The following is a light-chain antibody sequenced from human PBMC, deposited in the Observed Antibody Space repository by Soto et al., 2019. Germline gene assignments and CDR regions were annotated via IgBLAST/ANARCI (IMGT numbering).Light chain of an antibody. CDR2: ETS. CDR1: QSVNSNY. V-gene: IGKV3-20*01. Sequence: EIVLTQSPGTLSLSPGDRATLSCRASQSVNSNYLAWYQQTPGQAPRLLMYETSSRATGIPDRFNGGGSGTDFTLTISRLEPEDFAVYYCQRYGSSPRYIFGQGTKVDIK. J-gene: IGKJ2*01. CDR3: QRYGSSPRYI.